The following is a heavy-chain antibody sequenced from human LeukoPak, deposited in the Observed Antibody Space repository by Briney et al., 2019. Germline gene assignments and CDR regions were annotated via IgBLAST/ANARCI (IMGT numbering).Heavy chain of an antibody. CDR2: IYYSGST. J-gene: IGHJ2*01. CDR3: ARHEGGYTWYLGL. D-gene: IGHD5-12*01. V-gene: IGHV4-59*08. Sequence: PSETLSLTCTVSGGSISSYYWSWIRQPPGKGLEWIGYIYYSGSTNYNPSLMSRVTISVDTSKNQFSLKLSSVTAADTAVYYCARHEGGYTWYLGLWGRGTLVTVSS. CDR1: GGSISSYY.